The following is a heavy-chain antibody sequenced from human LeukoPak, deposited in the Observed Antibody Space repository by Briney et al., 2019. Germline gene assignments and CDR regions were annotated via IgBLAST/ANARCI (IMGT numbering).Heavy chain of an antibody. CDR3: ARGGGSGYSYG. J-gene: IGHJ4*02. D-gene: IGHD5-18*01. CDR1: GDSVTTYY. CDR2: TYYSGST. V-gene: IGHV4-59*02. Sequence: PSETLSLTCTVSGDSVTTYYWSWIRQPPGKGLEWIGYTYYSGSTNYNPSLKSRVTLSVDTSKNQFSLKLSSVTAADTAVYYCARGGGSGYSYGWGQGTLVTVSS.